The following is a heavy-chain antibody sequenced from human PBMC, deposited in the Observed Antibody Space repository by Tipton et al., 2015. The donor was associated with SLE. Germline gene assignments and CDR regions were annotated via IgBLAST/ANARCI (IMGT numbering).Heavy chain of an antibody. Sequence: TLSLTCAVYGGSFSGYYWSWIRQPPGKGLEWIGEINHSGSTNHNPSLKSRVTISVDTSKNQFSLKLSSVTAADTAVYYCARGPPGVVAATRYFDYWGQGTLVTVSS. J-gene: IGHJ4*02. CDR1: GGSFSGYY. V-gene: IGHV4-34*01. D-gene: IGHD2-15*01. CDR3: ARGPPGVVAATRYFDY. CDR2: INHSGST.